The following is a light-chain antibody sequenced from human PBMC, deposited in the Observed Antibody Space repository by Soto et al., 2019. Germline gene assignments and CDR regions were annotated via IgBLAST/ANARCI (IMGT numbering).Light chain of an antibody. CDR3: AAWDDSLSGPV. V-gene: IGLV1-44*01. CDR2: NNN. CDR1: SSNIGRNT. J-gene: IGLJ1*01. Sequence: QSVLTQPPSASETPGQRVTISCSGSSSNIGRNTVNWYQQLPGTAPKLLIYNNNQRPSGVPDRFSGSKSGTSASLAISGLQSEDEADYYCAAWDDSLSGPVFGTGTQLTVL.